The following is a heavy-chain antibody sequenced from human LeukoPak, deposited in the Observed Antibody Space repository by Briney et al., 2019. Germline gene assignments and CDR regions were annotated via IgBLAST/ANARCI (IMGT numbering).Heavy chain of an antibody. CDR2: IYYSGST. V-gene: IGHV4-59*08. J-gene: IGHJ4*02. CDR1: GGSISSYY. D-gene: IGHD2-21*01. Sequence: SETLSLTCTVSGGSISSYYWSWIRQPPGKGLEWIGYIYYSGSTNYNPSLKSRVTISVDTSKNQFSLKLSSVTAADTAVYYCARVWWRGGLDSWGQGNPVTVSS. CDR3: ARVWWRGGLDS.